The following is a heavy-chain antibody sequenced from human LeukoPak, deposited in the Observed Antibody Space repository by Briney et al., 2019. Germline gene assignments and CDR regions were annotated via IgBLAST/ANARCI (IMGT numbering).Heavy chain of an antibody. Sequence: ASVKVSCKASGYTFTSYGISWVRQAPGQGLEWMGWISAYNGDTHYAQNFQGRVTMTTDTSKSTAYMELRSLRSDDTAMYYCARRGGKNYGDYLLYYYYMDVWGKGTTVTVSS. CDR1: GYTFTSYG. CDR2: ISAYNGDT. J-gene: IGHJ6*03. D-gene: IGHD4-17*01. CDR3: ARRGGKNYGDYLLYYYYMDV. V-gene: IGHV1-18*01.